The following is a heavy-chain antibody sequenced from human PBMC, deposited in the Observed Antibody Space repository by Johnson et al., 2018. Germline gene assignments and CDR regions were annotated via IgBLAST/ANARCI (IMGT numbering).Heavy chain of an antibody. CDR2: ISGIT. J-gene: IGHJ3*01. CDR3: AKAGNDTFDC. CDR1: GFTFSSYA. V-gene: IGHV3-23*04. Sequence: VQLVQSGGGLVQPGGSLRLSCAASGFTFSSYAMTWVRQAPGKGPEWVSTISGITYYADSVKGRFAISRDNSKNTLYLQINSRRAEDTAVYYCAKAGNDTFDCWGQGTMVTVSS.